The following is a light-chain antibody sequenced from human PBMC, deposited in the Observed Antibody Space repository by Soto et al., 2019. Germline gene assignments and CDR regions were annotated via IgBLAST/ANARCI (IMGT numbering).Light chain of an antibody. CDR2: GAS. CDR3: QRYGISLT. CDR1: QSVSSSY. V-gene: IGKV3-20*01. J-gene: IGKJ5*01. Sequence: NVLTQAPCTLSRSHGERATLSCRASQSVSSSYLAWYQQKPGQAPRLLIYGASSRATCIPDRFSGSGSGKDLTHTSRIVEPEDFTVYYLQRYGISLTFGQGTRLEIK.